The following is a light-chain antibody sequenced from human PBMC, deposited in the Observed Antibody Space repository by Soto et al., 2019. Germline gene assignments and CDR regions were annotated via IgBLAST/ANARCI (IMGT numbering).Light chain of an antibody. Sequence: DIQMTQSPSTLSASVGDRVTITCRASQSISRWLVWYQQKQGKAPKALIYDASTFRSGVPSRFSGGGSGTEFTLTISSLQPDDFATYYCQRYNTYSTFGQGTRLEIK. V-gene: IGKV1-5*01. J-gene: IGKJ5*01. CDR1: QSISRW. CDR3: QRYNTYST. CDR2: DAS.